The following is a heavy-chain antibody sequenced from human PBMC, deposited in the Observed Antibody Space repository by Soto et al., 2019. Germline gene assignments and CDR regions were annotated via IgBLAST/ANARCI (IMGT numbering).Heavy chain of an antibody. CDR1: GYTFNTYF. CDR2: ISPHNGNT. CDR3: ARDTGNSFEY. Sequence: HVQLVQSGGELKKPGASVKVSCNTSGYTFNTYFITWVRQAPGQGLEWMGWISPHNGNTNYAEKFQGRVTMTADTITKTSYMELRNLRIDDTAVYYCARDTGNSFEYWGQGTPVTVSS. J-gene: IGHJ4*02. V-gene: IGHV1-18*01.